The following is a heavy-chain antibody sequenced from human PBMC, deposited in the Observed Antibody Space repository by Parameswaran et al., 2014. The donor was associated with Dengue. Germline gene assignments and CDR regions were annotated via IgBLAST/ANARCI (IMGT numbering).Heavy chain of an antibody. J-gene: IGHJ3*01. V-gene: IGHV3-48*03. CDR2: VSRSGPST. D-gene: IGHD3-10*01. Sequence: VRQAPGKGLEWLSYVSRSGPSTYYADSVKGRFTVSRDNAKNSLYLQMTSLRAEDTGVYYCAREQIYYHYGFDLWGQGTMVTVSS. CDR3: AREQIYYHYGFDL.